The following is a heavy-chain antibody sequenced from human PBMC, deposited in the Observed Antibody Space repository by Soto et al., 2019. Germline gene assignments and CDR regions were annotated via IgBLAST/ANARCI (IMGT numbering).Heavy chain of an antibody. V-gene: IGHV3-11*01. Sequence: GGSRRLSCVVSGLSFNEYYMIWIRQAPGRGLGWIAFISTGSRNMYYADCVKGGFTISGDIAKKSMYLEVNKLRADVSPAYGGAGITTVPLYLNHWGQGTVVTVSS. D-gene: IGHD3-16*02. J-gene: IGHJ5*02. CDR1: GLSFNEYY. CDR3: AGITTVPLYLNH. CDR2: ISTGSRNM.